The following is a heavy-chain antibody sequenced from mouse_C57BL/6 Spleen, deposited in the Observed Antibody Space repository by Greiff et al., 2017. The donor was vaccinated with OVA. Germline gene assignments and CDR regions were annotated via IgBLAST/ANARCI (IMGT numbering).Heavy chain of an antibody. D-gene: IGHD2-2*01. CDR3: ARSMVTSAY. CDR1: GYTFTDYY. CDR2: INPNNGGT. Sequence: VQLQQSGPELEKPGASVKISCKASGYTFTDYYMNWVKQSHGKSLEWIGDINPNNGGTSYNQKFKGKATLTVDKSSSTAYMELRSLTSEDSAVYYCARSMVTSAYWGQGTLVTVSA. V-gene: IGHV1-26*01. J-gene: IGHJ3*01.